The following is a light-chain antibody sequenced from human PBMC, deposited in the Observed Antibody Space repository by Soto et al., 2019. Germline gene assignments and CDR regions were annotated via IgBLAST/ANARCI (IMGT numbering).Light chain of an antibody. CDR2: EVS. Sequence: QSALTQPAYVSGSPGQSITISCTGTSSDVGGYNYVSWYQQHPGKAPKLMIYEVSNRPSGVSNRFSGSKSGNTASLTISGLQAEDEAYYYCSSYTSSSTPYVCGTGTKVAVL. J-gene: IGLJ1*01. CDR3: SSYTSSSTPYV. CDR1: SSDVGGYNY. V-gene: IGLV2-14*01.